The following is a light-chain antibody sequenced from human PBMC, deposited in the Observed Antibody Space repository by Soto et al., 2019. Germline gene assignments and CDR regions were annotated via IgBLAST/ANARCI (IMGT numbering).Light chain of an antibody. V-gene: IGLV2-14*01. CDR2: EVS. CDR3: SSYSSNSWL. Sequence: QSALTQPASLSGSPGQSITISCTGTRSDVGGYNFVSWFQQHPGKAPKLVIFEVSSRPSGISTRFSASKSGNTAYLTIFGLQAEDEADYYCSSYSSNSWLFGGGTKLTVL. J-gene: IGLJ3*02. CDR1: RSDVGGYNF.